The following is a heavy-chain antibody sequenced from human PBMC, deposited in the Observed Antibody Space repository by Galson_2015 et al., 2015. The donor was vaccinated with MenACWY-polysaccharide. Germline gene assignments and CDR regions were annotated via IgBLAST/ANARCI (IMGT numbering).Heavy chain of an antibody. Sequence: SLRLSCAASGFTFGSRWMHWVRHAPGKGLVWVSSINSDGSTTIYVDSVSGRFTISRDNAKNTLCLQMNSLRAEDTAVYYCASGGAAAGYLFDSWGQGGLVTVSS. CDR2: INSDGSTT. V-gene: IGHV3-74*01. D-gene: IGHD6-13*01. CDR1: GFTFGSRW. CDR3: ASGGAAAGYLFDS. J-gene: IGHJ4*02.